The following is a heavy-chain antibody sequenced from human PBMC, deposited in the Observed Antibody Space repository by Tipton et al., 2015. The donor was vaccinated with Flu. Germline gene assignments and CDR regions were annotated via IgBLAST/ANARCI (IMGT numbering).Heavy chain of an antibody. CDR1: GGSISGGAFS. V-gene: IGHV4-30-2*01. J-gene: IGHJ4*02. Sequence: TLSLTCAVSGGSISGGAFSRSWIRQPPGKGLEWIGNTYDSGITYYNPSLKSRVTMSLDRSKNQFSLRLSSVTAADTAVYYCARGVNHAFDFWGQGTLVTVSS. CDR3: ARGVNHAFDF. CDR2: TYDSGIT. D-gene: IGHD1-14*01.